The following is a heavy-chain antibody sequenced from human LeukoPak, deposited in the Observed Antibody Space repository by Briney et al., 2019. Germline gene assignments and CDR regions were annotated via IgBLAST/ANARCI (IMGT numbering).Heavy chain of an antibody. Sequence: PGGSLRLSCAVSGVTLTSAWMSWVRQAPGKGLEWVGRIKGKTAAGAPDYVASVKGRFTISRDDSKNTLFLQMSSLKTEDTAVYYCITGDYDFWSGFYSPNHYFDYWGQGTLVTVSS. V-gene: IGHV3-15*01. J-gene: IGHJ4*02. CDR1: GVTLTSAW. D-gene: IGHD3-3*01. CDR3: ITGDYDFWSGFYSPNHYFDY. CDR2: IKGKTAAGAP.